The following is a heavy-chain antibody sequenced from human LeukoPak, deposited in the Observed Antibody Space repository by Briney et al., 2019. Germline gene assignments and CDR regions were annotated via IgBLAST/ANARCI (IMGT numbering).Heavy chain of an antibody. CDR2: INPSGDST. CDR3: ASVLYCGADCYSGRYFFDY. V-gene: IGHV1-46*01. Sequence: ASVKVSCEASGYTFTSYDMHWVRQAPGQGLEWMGIINPSGDSTSYAQKFQGRVTMTRDTPTSTVYMELSSLRSEDTAVYYCASVLYCGADCYSGRYFFDYWGQGTLVTVSS. CDR1: GYTFTSYD. D-gene: IGHD2-21*02. J-gene: IGHJ4*02.